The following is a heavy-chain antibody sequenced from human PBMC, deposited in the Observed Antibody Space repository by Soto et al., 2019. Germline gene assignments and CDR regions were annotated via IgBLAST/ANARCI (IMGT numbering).Heavy chain of an antibody. J-gene: IGHJ4*02. Sequence: GSSVKVSCKVSGYTLTELSMHWVRQAPGKGLEWMGGFDPEDGETIYAQKFQGRVTMTEDTSTDTAYMELSSLRSEDTAVYYCATVCSTSCSVSPAALGVFDYWGQGTLVTVSS. CDR1: GYTLTELS. V-gene: IGHV1-24*01. CDR3: ATVCSTSCSVSPAALGVFDY. CDR2: FDPEDGET. D-gene: IGHD2-2*01.